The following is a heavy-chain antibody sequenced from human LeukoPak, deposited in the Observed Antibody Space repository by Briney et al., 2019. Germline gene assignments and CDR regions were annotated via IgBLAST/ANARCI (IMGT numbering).Heavy chain of an antibody. CDR1: GFIFRSYP. D-gene: IGHD1-26*01. V-gene: IGHV3-30*01. J-gene: IGHJ3*01. CDR3: ARDGVGTAFDL. Sequence: GGSLRLSCAASGFIFRSYPMHWVRQAPGKGLEWVAVVSYDGSGENYADSVNGRFTISRDNSKNTLYLQMNSLRAEDTAVFYCARDGVGTAFDLWGQGTKVTVSS. CDR2: VSYDGSGE.